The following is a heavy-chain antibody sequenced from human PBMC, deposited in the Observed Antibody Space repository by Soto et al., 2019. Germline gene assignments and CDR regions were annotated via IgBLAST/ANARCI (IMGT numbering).Heavy chain of an antibody. CDR1: GFTFFDYW. CDR3: ATAEVDY. V-gene: IGHV3-74*03. CDR2: MTGDGRTT. J-gene: IGHJ4*02. Sequence: PWGSLRLSCAASGFTFFDYWIHFVRQPPVKGPEWVSRMTGDGRTTQYADSVKGRFTASRDNAKSTLYLQMNSLRAEDTAVYYCATAEVDYWGPGTLVTVSS.